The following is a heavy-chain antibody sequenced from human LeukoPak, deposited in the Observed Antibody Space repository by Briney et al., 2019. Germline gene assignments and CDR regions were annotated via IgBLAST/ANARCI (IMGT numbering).Heavy chain of an antibody. J-gene: IGHJ4*02. CDR2: IYYSGST. CDR3: STLESAYSDY. CDR1: GGSISSYY. V-gene: IGHV4-59*01. D-gene: IGHD3-3*01. Sequence: SETLSLSCTVSGGSISSYYWNWIRQPPGKGLEWIGYIYYSGSTNYNPSLKSRITMSVDTSKNQFSLKLSSVTAADTAVYYCSTLESAYSDYWGQGTQVTVSS.